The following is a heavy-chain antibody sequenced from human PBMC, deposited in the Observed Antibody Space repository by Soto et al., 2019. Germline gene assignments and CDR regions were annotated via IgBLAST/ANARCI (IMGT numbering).Heavy chain of an antibody. J-gene: IGHJ5*02. CDR3: ARSGIAARPSSWFDP. V-gene: IGHV5-51*01. CDR1: GYRFTSYW. D-gene: IGHD6-6*01. Sequence: EYLKVSCKGSGYRFTSYWIVWVRQMPGKGLEWMGIIYPGDSYTRYSPSFQGKVTISADKSISTAYLQWSRLKASDTAMYYCARSGIAARPSSWFDPWGRGTLVTVSS. CDR2: IYPGDSYT.